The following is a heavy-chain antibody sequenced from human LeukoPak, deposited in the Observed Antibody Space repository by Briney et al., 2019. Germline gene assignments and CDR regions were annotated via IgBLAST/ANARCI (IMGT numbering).Heavy chain of an antibody. D-gene: IGHD1-26*01. CDR3: ARTLVLSGSSGDFDY. CDR2: IDWDDDK. CDR1: GFSLSTSGMC. V-gene: IGHV2-70*11. Sequence: SGPALVKPTQTLTLTCTFSGFSLSTSGMCVSWIRQPPGKALEWLARIDWDDDKYYSTSPKTRLTISKDTSKNQVVLTMTNMDPVDTATYYCARTLVLSGSSGDFDYWGQGTLVTVSS. J-gene: IGHJ4*02.